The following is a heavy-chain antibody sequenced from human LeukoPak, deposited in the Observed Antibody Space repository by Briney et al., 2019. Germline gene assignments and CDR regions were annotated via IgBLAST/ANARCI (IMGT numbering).Heavy chain of an antibody. CDR1: GFSFNFHS. J-gene: IGHJ4*02. Sequence: GGSLRLSCAASGFSFNFHSMNWVRQAPGKGLEWISYMTASGVTMYAESVYGRFTISRDNDKKSVYLQMISLRVEDTAMYFCTRDGGYSGFDFDYWGQGVLVTVSS. D-gene: IGHD5-12*01. CDR2: MTASGVT. V-gene: IGHV3-21*01. CDR3: TRDGGYSGFDFDY.